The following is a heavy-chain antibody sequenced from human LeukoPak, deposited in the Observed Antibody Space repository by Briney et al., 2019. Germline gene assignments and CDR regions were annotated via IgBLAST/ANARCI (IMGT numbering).Heavy chain of an antibody. D-gene: IGHD3-22*01. CDR1: GGSIIIGFYH. Sequence: SETLSLTCTVSGGSIIIGFYHWSWLRQPPGKGLEWIGSIYYSGSTYYNPSLKSRVTISVDTSKNQFSLKLSSVTAADTAVYYCARLAYYDSSGYYALDYWGQGTLVTVSS. CDR3: ARLAYYDSSGYYALDY. V-gene: IGHV4-39*01. J-gene: IGHJ4*02. CDR2: IYYSGST.